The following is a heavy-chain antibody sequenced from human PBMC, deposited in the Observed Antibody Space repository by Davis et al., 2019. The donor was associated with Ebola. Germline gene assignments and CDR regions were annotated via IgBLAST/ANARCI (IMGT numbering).Heavy chain of an antibody. J-gene: IGHJ6*02. Sequence: GGSLRLSCAASGFTFSSYAMSWVRQAPGKGLEWVSAISGSGGSTYYADSVKGRFTISRDNSKNTLYLQMSSLRAEDTAVYYCVRGYSGSYYYYGMDVWGQGTTVTVSS. D-gene: IGHD1-26*01. CDR2: ISGSGGST. CDR3: VRGYSGSYYYYGMDV. V-gene: IGHV3-23*01. CDR1: GFTFSSYA.